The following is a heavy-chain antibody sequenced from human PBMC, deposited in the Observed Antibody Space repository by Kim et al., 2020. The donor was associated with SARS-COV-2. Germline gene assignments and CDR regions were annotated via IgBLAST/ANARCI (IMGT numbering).Heavy chain of an antibody. V-gene: IGHV4-34*01. CDR2: INHSGST. CDR1: GASFSGFF. J-gene: IGHJ6*02. Sequence: SETLSLTCAVYGASFSGFFWSWIRQPPGKGLEWIGEINHSGSTNYNPSLRSRVTISADTSKSQFSLKLSSVTAADTAVYFCARGGSPPDVWGQGTTVTVS. CDR3: ARGGSPPDV.